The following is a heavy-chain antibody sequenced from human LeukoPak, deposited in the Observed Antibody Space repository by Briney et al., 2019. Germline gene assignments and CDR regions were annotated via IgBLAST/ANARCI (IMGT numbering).Heavy chain of an antibody. Sequence: PSETLSLTCTVSGGSISGSSYYWSWIRQPPGKGLEWIGYIYYSGSTNYNPSLKSRVTISVDTSKNQFSLKLSSVTAADTAVYYCARSGGYSYGLVDYWGQGTLVTVSS. CDR3: ARSGGYSYGLVDY. CDR1: GGSISGSSYY. J-gene: IGHJ4*02. CDR2: IYYSGST. V-gene: IGHV4-61*01. D-gene: IGHD5-18*01.